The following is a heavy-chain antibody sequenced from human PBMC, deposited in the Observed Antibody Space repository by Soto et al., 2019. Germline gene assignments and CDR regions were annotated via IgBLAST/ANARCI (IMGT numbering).Heavy chain of an antibody. CDR1: GFTFSSYS. CDR3: AKDVDPQPINIVVVPAAIVLLLDY. V-gene: IGHV3-23*01. J-gene: IGHJ4*02. CDR2: ISGSGGST. Sequence: GGSLRLSGAASGFTFSSYSMSWVRQAPWKGLEWVSAISGSGGSTYYADSVKGRFTISRDNSKNTLYLQMNSLRAEDTAVYYCAKDVDPQPINIVVVPAAIVLLLDYLGQGTLVTVSS. D-gene: IGHD2-2*02.